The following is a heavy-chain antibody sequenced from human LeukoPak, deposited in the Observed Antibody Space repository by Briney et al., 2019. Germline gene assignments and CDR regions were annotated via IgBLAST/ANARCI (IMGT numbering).Heavy chain of an antibody. J-gene: IGHJ6*02. V-gene: IGHV1-69*01. CDR1: GGTFSSCA. Sequence: SVKVSCKASGGTFSSCAISWVRQAPGQGLEWMGGIIPIFGTANYAQKFQGRVTITADESTSTAYMELSSLRSEDTAVYYCARVQLRGYSYGSWFYYGMDVWGQGTTVTVSS. CDR2: IIPIFGTA. D-gene: IGHD5-18*01. CDR3: ARVQLRGYSYGSWFYYGMDV.